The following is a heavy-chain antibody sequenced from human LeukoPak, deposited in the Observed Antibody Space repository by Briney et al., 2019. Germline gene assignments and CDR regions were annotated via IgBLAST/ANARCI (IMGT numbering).Heavy chain of an antibody. CDR1: GLTFSSYG. J-gene: IGHJ6*03. V-gene: IGHV3-33*01. D-gene: IGHD2-2*01. Sequence: PGGSLRLSCAASGLTFSSYGMHWVRQAPGKGLEWVAVIWYDGSNKYYADSVKGRFTISRDNSKNTLYLQMNSLRAEDTAVYYCARRYCSSTSCQAPYYYYYMDVWGKGTTVTVSS. CDR3: ARRYCSSTSCQAPYYYYYMDV. CDR2: IWYDGSNK.